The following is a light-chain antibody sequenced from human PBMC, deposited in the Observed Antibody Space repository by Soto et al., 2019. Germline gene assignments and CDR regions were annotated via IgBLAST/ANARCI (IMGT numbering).Light chain of an antibody. V-gene: IGKV1-5*01. CDR1: QTISSW. CDR2: AAS. Sequence: DIQMTQSPSTLSGYVGDRVTITCRASQTISSWLAWYQQKPGKAPKRLIYAASSLQSGVPSRFSGSGSGTEFTLTISSMQTEDLATYYCLQHNSYTLTFGQGTKGDIK. CDR3: LQHNSYTLT. J-gene: IGKJ1*01.